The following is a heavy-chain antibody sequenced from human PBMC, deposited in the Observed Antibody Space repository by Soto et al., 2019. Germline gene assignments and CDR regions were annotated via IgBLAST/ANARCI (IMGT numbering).Heavy chain of an antibody. J-gene: IGHJ5*02. Sequence: SETLSLTCTVSGGSISSGDYYWSWIRQPPGKGLEWIGYIYCSGSTYYNPSLKSRVTISVDTSKNQFSLKLSSVTAADTAVYYCARGITMIVVVTAFNWFDPWGQGTLVTVSS. CDR3: ARGITMIVVVTAFNWFDP. V-gene: IGHV4-30-4*01. D-gene: IGHD3-22*01. CDR2: IYCSGST. CDR1: GGSISSGDYY.